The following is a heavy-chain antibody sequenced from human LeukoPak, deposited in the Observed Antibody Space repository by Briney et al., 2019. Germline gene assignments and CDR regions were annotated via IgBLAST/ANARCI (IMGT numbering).Heavy chain of an antibody. Sequence: GGSLRLSCAASGFTFTNYWMSWVRQAPGKGLEWVANIKQDGSEKYYVDSVKGRFTISRDNAKNSLYPQMNSLRAEDTAVYYCAKEYYDFWSGYYSFDYWGQGTLVTVSS. CDR1: GFTFTNYW. CDR2: IKQDGSEK. CDR3: AKEYYDFWSGYYSFDY. V-gene: IGHV3-7*04. J-gene: IGHJ4*02. D-gene: IGHD3-3*01.